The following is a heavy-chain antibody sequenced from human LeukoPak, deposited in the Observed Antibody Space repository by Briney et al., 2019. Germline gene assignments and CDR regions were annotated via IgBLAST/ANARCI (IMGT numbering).Heavy chain of an antibody. Sequence: PGGSLRLSCAASGFTFTIYTMSWGRQAPGKGLEWGSDINGSVGSTYYADSVKGRFTISRDNTKNTLYLLMNSPGAEDTAVYYCAKGPWFWESWGQGTLVTVSS. J-gene: IGHJ5*02. CDR1: GFTFTIYT. CDR3: AKGPWFWES. D-gene: IGHD3-10*01. CDR2: INGSVGST. V-gene: IGHV3-23*01.